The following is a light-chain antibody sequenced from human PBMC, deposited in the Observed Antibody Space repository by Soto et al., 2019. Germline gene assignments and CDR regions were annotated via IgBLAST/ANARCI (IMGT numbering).Light chain of an antibody. Sequence: QSALTQPASVSGSAGQSITISCTGTSNDIGSYNLVSWYQQHPGKAPQLIIYGVPTRPSGVSGHFSGSKSGNTASLTISGLHAEDEADYNCRPYARTNPFWVFGGGTKLTVL. CDR1: SNDIGSYNL. CDR3: RPYARTNPFWV. V-gene: IGLV2-23*02. J-gene: IGLJ3*02. CDR2: GVP.